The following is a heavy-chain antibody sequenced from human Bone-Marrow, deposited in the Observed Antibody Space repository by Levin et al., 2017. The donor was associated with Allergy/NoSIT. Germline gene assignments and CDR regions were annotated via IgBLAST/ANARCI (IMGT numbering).Heavy chain of an antibody. CDR3: ARHPPDYVADF. J-gene: IGHJ4*02. Sequence: SQTLSLTCTVSGGSVGSTSYYWAWIRQPPGKGLEWLGSLYYSGRTYSNPSVKGRLTTSLDTSTNQFFLRLSSVTAADTAVYYCARHPPDYVADFWGQGTLVTVSS. CDR1: GGSVGSTSYY. V-gene: IGHV4-39*01. D-gene: IGHD3-16*01. CDR2: LYYSGRT.